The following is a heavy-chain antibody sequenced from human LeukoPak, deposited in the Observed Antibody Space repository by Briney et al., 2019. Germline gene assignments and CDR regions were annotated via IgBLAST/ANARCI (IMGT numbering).Heavy chain of an antibody. CDR1: GFTFSSYA. CDR2: ISGSGGST. Sequence: GGSLRLSCAASGFTFSSYAMSWVRQAPGKGLEWVSAISGSGGSTYYADSVKGRFTISRDNAKNSLYLQMNSLRAEDTAVYSCARVAGFSYYFDSWGQGTLVTVSS. CDR3: ARVAGFSYYFDS. D-gene: IGHD3-10*01. V-gene: IGHV3-23*01. J-gene: IGHJ4*02.